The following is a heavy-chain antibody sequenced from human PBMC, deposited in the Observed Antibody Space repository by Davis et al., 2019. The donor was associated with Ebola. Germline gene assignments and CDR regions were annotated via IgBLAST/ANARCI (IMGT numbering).Heavy chain of an antibody. J-gene: IGHJ4*02. CDR2: ISASEGHT. CDR3: ARYCHYTDCSYFDC. D-gene: IGHD2-15*01. V-gene: IGHV3-23*01. CDR1: GFTFSNYD. Sequence: GESPKTPRAAPGFTFSNYDMSWVRHVPGKGLEWVSTISASEGHTHYSDSVRGRFTISRDNSKNTLYLQMNSLRAEDTATYYCARYCHYTDCSYFDCWGQGTMVAVSS.